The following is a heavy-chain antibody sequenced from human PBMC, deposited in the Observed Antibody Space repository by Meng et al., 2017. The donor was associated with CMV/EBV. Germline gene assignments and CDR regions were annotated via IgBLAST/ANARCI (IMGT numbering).Heavy chain of an antibody. V-gene: IGHV1-18*01. D-gene: IGHD4-17*01. CDR2: ISAYNGNT. CDR3: AREGLRGMLLPPGI. CDR1: GYTFTSYG. J-gene: IGHJ3*02. Sequence: ASVKVSCKASGYTFTSYGISWVRQAPGQGLEWMGWISAYNGNTNYAQKLQGRVTMTTDTSTNTAYMELRSLRSDDTAVYYCAREGLRGMLLPPGIWGQGTMVTVSS.